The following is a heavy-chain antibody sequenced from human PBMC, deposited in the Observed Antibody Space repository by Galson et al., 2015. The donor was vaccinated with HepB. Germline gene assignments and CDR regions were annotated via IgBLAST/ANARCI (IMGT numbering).Heavy chain of an antibody. V-gene: IGHV3-23*01. D-gene: IGHD2-21*01. J-gene: IGHJ4*02. CDR1: GFTFSSYA. CDR3: ASQGCGGDCYPKGG. CDR2: ISGSGGST. Sequence: SLRLSCAASGFTFSSYAMSWVRQAPGKGLEWVSAISGSGGSTYYADSVKGRFTISRDNSKNTLYLQMNSLRAEDTAVYYCASQGCGGDCYPKGGWGQGTLVTVSS.